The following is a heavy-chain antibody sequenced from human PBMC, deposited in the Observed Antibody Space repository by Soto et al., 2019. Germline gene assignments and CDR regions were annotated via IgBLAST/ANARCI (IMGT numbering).Heavy chain of an antibody. V-gene: IGHV3-23*01. Sequence: EVQLLESGGGLVQPGGSLRLSSAASGFTFSSYAMSWVRQAPGKGLEWVSSISGRGDATYYADSVKGRFTISRDNSKNTLYLQMSSLRAEDTAVYYCAKGIIGTTGLDYWGQGTLVTVSS. J-gene: IGHJ4*02. CDR1: GFTFSSYA. D-gene: IGHD1-1*01. CDR2: ISGRGDAT. CDR3: AKGIIGTTGLDY.